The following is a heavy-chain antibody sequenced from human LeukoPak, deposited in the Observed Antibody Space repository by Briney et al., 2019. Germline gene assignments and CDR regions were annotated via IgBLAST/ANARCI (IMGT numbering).Heavy chain of an antibody. CDR1: GGTFSSYA. CDR3: ARGLGIAAMSYFDY. Sequence: SVKDSCKASGGTFSSYAISWVRQAPGQGLEWMGGISPIFGTANYAQKLQGRGTITADESTNTAYMQLSSLRSEDTAVYYCARGLGIAAMSYFDYWGQGTLVTVSS. V-gene: IGHV1-69*01. CDR2: ISPIFGTA. D-gene: IGHD2-2*01. J-gene: IGHJ4*02.